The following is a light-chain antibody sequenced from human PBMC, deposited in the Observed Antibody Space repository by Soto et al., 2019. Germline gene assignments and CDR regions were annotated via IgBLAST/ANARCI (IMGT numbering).Light chain of an antibody. CDR1: QSISTN. CDR3: HQYNNWPPYT. Sequence: EIVMTQSPATLSVFPGERATLSCRASQSISTNLAWYQQKPGQAPRLLIYGASARATGIPARFSGSGSGTEFTLIISSLQSEDFAVYYCHQYNNWPPYTFGQGTKLEIK. CDR2: GAS. V-gene: IGKV3-15*01. J-gene: IGKJ2*01.